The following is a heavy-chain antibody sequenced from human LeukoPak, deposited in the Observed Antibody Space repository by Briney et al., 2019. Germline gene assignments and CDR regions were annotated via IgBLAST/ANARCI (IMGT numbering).Heavy chain of an antibody. CDR3: ARHSPGRVRGVIIDY. D-gene: IGHD3-10*01. J-gene: IGHJ4*02. V-gene: IGHV4-39*07. CDR1: GGSISSSSYY. Sequence: PSETLSLTCTVSGGSISSSSYYWGWIRQPPGKGLEWIGSIYYSGSTYYNPSLKSRVTISVDTSKNQFSLKLSSVTAADTAVYYCARHSPGRVRGVIIDYWGQGTLVIVSS. CDR2: IYYSGST.